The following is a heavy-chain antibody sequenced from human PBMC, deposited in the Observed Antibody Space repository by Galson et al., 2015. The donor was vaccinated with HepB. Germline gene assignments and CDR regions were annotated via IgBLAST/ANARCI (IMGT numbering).Heavy chain of an antibody. V-gene: IGHV4-59*01. D-gene: IGHD6-13*01. J-gene: IGHJ4*02. CDR1: GGSISSYY. Sequence: TLSLTCTVSGGSISSYYWSWIRQPPGKRLEWIGYIYYSGSTNYNPSLKSRVTISVDTSKNQFSLKLSSVTAADTAVYYCAGSSSWYGHYYFDYWGQGTLVTVSS. CDR3: AGSSSWYGHYYFDY. CDR2: IYYSGST.